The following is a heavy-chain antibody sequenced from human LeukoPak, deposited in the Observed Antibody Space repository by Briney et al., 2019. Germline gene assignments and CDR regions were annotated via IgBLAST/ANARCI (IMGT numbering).Heavy chain of an antibody. V-gene: IGHV4-4*07. J-gene: IGHJ5*02. CDR3: ARGPLTVTRGFDP. CDR1: GGSINIYY. CDR2: IYTSGST. D-gene: IGHD4-17*01. Sequence: PSETLSLTCTVSGGSINIYYWSWIRQPAGKGLEWIGRIYTSGSTNYNPSLKTRVTMSVDTSKNQFSLKLSSVTAADTAVYYCARGPLTVTRGFDPWGQGTLVTVSS.